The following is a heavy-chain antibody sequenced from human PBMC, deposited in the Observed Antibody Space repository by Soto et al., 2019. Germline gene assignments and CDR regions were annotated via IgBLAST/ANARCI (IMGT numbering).Heavy chain of an antibody. CDR2: ISYDGSNK. J-gene: IGHJ4*02. CDR3: ARPFAAADGTAYDX. CDR1: GFTFSSYA. V-gene: IGHV3-30-3*01. Sequence: GGSLRLSCAASGFTFSSYAMHWVRQAPGKGLEWVAFISYDGSNKYYADSVKVRFTISRDNSKNTLYLQMNSLRAEDTAVYYCARPFAAADGTAYDXWGQGTLVTVSX. D-gene: IGHD6-13*01.